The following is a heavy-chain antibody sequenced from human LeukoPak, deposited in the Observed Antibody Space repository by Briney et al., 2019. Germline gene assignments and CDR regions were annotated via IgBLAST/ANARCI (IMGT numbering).Heavy chain of an antibody. Sequence: GRSLRLSCAASGFTFSAYGMHWVRQAPGKGLEWVAVISYDGTNKYYGDSMKGQFTISRDNSKNTLNLQMNSLRAEDTAVYYCAKDFAAAGINYFDYWGQGTLVTVSS. CDR1: GFTFSAYG. J-gene: IGHJ4*02. CDR2: ISYDGTNK. D-gene: IGHD6-13*01. V-gene: IGHV3-30*18. CDR3: AKDFAAAGINYFDY.